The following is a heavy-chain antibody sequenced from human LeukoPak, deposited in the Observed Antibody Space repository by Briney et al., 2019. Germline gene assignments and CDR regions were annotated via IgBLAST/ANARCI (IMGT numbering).Heavy chain of an antibody. CDR1: GFTFSSYGM. CDR3: ARGRRDGYSY. V-gene: IGHV4-4*02. D-gene: IGHD5-24*01. J-gene: IGHJ4*02. Sequence: GTLRLSCAASGFTFSSYGMSWVRQAPGKGLEWIGEIYHSGSTNYNPSLKSRVTISVDKSKNQFSLKLSSVTAADTAVYYCARGRRDGYSYWGQGTLVTVSS. CDR2: IYHSGST.